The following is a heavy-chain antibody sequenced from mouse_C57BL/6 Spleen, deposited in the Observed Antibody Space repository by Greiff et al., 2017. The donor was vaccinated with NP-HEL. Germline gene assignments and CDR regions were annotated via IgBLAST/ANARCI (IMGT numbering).Heavy chain of an antibody. Sequence: VQLQQSGPELVKPGASVKISCKASGYAFSSSWMNWVKQRPGKGLEWIGRIYPGDGDTNYNGKFKGKATLTADKSSSTAYMQLSSLTSEDSAVYCCARGELRRDWYFDVWGTGTTVTVSS. CDR2: IYPGDGDT. V-gene: IGHV1-82*01. CDR1: GYAFSSSW. J-gene: IGHJ1*03. CDR3: ARGELRRDWYFDV. D-gene: IGHD2-4*01.